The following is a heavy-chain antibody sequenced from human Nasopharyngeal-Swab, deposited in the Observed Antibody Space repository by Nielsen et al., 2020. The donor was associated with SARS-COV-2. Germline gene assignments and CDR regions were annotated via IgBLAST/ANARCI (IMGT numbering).Heavy chain of an antibody. Sequence: GESLKISCAASGFPFGDHFMTWIRQAPGKGLEWVSYISSGGSTIYYADSVRGRFTISRDNARNSLYLQMNSLRSEDTALYYCAKATVGTTSRGWGALDKWGQGTLVTVSS. D-gene: IGHD1-1*01. V-gene: IGHV3-11*01. CDR1: GFPFGDHF. CDR2: ISSGGSTI. CDR3: AKATVGTTSRGWGALDK. J-gene: IGHJ4*02.